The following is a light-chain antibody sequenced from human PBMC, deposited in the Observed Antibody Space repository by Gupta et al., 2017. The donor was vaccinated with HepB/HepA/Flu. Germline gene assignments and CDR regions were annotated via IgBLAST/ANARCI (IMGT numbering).Light chain of an antibody. CDR2: GAS. Sequence: EIVMTQSPATLSVSPGERATLSCRASRSVSSNLAWYQQKPGQAPRLLIYGASTRATGIPARFSGSGSGTEFTLTISSLQSEDFAVYYCQQYNNWRWTFGQGTKVEIK. J-gene: IGKJ1*01. CDR3: QQYNNWRWT. CDR1: RSVSSN. V-gene: IGKV3-15*01.